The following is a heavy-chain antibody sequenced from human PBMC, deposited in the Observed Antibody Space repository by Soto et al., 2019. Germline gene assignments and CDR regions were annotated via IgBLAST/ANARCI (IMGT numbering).Heavy chain of an antibody. CDR2: IYYSGST. Sequence: SQTHRLSYTVAWGNISNYYWSWIRQPPGKGLEWIGYIYYSGSTNYNPSLKSRVTISVDTSKNQFSLKLSSVTAADPAVYYCARSGMGTADYWGQGTLVTVSS. V-gene: IGHV4-59*08. J-gene: IGHJ4*02. CDR1: WGNISNYY. CDR3: ARSGMGTADY. D-gene: IGHD1-20*01.